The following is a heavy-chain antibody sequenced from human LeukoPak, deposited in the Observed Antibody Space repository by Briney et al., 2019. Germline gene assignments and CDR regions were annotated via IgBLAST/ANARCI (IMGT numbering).Heavy chain of an antibody. D-gene: IGHD3-10*01. CDR1: GFTFSSYE. V-gene: IGHV3-48*03. CDR3: ARDWSGYYGSGSYPFDY. CDR2: ISSSGSTI. Sequence: QPGGSLRLSCAASGFTFSSYEMNWVRQAPGKGLEWVSYISSSGSTIYYADSVKGRFTISRDNAKNSLYPQMNSLRAEDTAVYYCARDWSGYYGSGSYPFDYWGQGTLVTVSS. J-gene: IGHJ4*02.